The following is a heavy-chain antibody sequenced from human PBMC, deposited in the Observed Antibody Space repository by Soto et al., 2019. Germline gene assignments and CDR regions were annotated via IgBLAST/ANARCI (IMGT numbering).Heavy chain of an antibody. Sequence: QVQLVQSGAEVKKPGASVKVSCKASGYTFTSYYMHWVRQAPGQGLEWMGIINPSGGSTSYAQKFQGRVTRTRDTSTSTVYMELSSLRSEDTAVYYCARAGVAVAGTDYWGQGTLVTVSS. J-gene: IGHJ4*02. CDR3: ARAGVAVAGTDY. CDR1: GYTFTSYY. D-gene: IGHD6-19*01. CDR2: INPSGGST. V-gene: IGHV1-46*03.